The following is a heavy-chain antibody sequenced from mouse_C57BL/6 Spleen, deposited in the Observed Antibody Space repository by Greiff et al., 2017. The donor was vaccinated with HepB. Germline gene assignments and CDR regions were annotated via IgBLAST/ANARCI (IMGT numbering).Heavy chain of an antibody. J-gene: IGHJ3*01. Sequence: VKLVESGAELVRPGASVTLSCKASGYTFTDYEMHWVKQTPVHGLEWIGAIDPETGGTDYNQKFKGKAILTADKSSSTAYMELRSLTSEDSAVYYCPPDWEWFAYWGQGALVTVSA. D-gene: IGHD4-1*01. CDR3: PPDWEWFAY. CDR1: GYTFTDYE. CDR2: IDPETGGT. V-gene: IGHV1-15*01.